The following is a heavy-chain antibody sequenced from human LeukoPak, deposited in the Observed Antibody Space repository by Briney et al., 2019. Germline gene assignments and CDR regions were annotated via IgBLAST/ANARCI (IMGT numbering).Heavy chain of an antibody. CDR2: IKSKHDGETT. CDR1: RFSFSTSW. J-gene: IGHJ4*02. Sequence: GGSLRLSCAASRFSFSTSWMSWVRQAPGKGLEWVGRIKSKHDGETTEYAAPVKGRFTTSRDDSESMVYLQMMSLKTEDTAVYYCCADTVDPLAQIDKWGQGALVTVSS. D-gene: IGHD4-11*01. CDR3: CADTVDPLAQIDK. V-gene: IGHV3-15*01.